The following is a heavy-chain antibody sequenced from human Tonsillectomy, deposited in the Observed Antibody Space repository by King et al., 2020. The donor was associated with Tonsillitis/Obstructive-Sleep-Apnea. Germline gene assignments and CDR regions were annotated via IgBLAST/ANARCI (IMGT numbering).Heavy chain of an antibody. CDR1: GFTFSSYS. CDR2: ISSSSTTI. Sequence: VQLVESGGGLVQPGGSLRLSCAASGFTFSSYSMNWVRQAPGKGLECISYISSSSTTIYYADSVKDRFTISRDNANSSLYLQMNSLRDEDTAVYYCAKVAVAGRGPFDYWGQGALVTVSS. V-gene: IGHV3-48*02. CDR3: AKVAVAGRGPFDY. D-gene: IGHD6-19*01. J-gene: IGHJ4*02.